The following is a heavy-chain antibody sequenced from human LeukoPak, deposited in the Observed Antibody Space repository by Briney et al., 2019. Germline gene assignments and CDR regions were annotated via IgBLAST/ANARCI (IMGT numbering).Heavy chain of an antibody. CDR1: GGSFSGYY. Sequence: PSETLSLTCAVYGGSFSGYYWSRIRQPPGKGLEWIGEINHSGSTNYNPSLKSRVTISVDTSKNQFSLKLSSVTAADTAVYYCARGGLRWPRDWYFDLWGRGTLVTVSS. D-gene: IGHD4-23*01. V-gene: IGHV4-34*01. J-gene: IGHJ2*01. CDR2: INHSGST. CDR3: ARGGLRWPRDWYFDL.